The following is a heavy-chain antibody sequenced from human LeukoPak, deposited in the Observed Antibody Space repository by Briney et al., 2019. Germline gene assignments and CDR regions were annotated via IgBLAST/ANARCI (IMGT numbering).Heavy chain of an antibody. CDR3: AKDQVEPFDY. J-gene: IGHJ4*02. CDR1: GFTFSSYE. Sequence: GGSLRLSCAASGFTFSSYEMNWVRQAPGKGLEWVSYISSSGSTIYYADSVKGRFTISRDNSKNTLYLQMNSLRAEDTAVYFCAKDQVEPFDYWGQGTLVTVSS. D-gene: IGHD1-14*01. CDR2: ISSSGSTI. V-gene: IGHV3-48*03.